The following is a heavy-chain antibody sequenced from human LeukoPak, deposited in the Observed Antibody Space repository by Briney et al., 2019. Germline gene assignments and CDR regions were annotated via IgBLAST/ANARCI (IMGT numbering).Heavy chain of an antibody. J-gene: IGHJ4*02. V-gene: IGHV3-30*02. Sequence: GGSLRLSCAASRFVFPSSGMHWVRQAPGKGLEWVAYLRYDGTDTYYADSVRGRFTISRDNSKNMLYLEMHSLRPDDTALYYCARDATVGSAYFYLWGQGALVTVSS. CDR2: LRYDGTDT. CDR3: ARDATVGSAYFYL. CDR1: RFVFPSSG. D-gene: IGHD2-15*01.